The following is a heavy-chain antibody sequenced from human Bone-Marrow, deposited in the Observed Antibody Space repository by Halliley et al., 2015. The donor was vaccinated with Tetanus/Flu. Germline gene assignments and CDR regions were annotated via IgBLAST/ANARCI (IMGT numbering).Heavy chain of an antibody. CDR2: IHRDGSPT. V-gene: IGHV3-74*01. Sequence: WVPRIHRDGSPTNSADSVRGRFTISRDNAKNTLFLQMNSLRAEDTAVYFCARPVANWGDAGLDYWGQGTLVTVSS. J-gene: IGHJ4*02. CDR3: ARPVANWGDAGLDY. D-gene: IGHD7-27*01.